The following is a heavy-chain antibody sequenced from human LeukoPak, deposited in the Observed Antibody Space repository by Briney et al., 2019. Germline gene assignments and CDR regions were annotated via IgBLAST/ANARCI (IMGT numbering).Heavy chain of an antibody. Sequence: SETLSLTCTVSGGSISSSSYYWGWIRRPPGKGLEWIGSIYYSGSTYYNPSLKSRVTISVDTSKNQFSLKLSSVTAADTAVYYCARLGGYYYGPYGMDVWGQGTTVTVSS. CDR3: ARLGGYYYGPYGMDV. V-gene: IGHV4-39*01. CDR2: IYYSGST. CDR1: GGSISSSSYY. D-gene: IGHD3-10*01. J-gene: IGHJ6*02.